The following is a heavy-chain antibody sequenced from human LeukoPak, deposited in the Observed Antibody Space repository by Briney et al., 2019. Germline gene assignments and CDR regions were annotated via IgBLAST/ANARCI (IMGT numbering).Heavy chain of an antibody. J-gene: IGHJ4*02. CDR1: GGSISSSSYY. D-gene: IGHD6-19*01. Sequence: SETLSLTCTVSGGSISSSSYYWGWIRQPPGKGLEWIGSIYYSGSTYYNPSLKSRVTISVDTSKNQFSLKLSSVTAADTAVYYCASTSVAGTTNYFDYWGQGTLVTVSS. CDR2: IYYSGST. CDR3: ASTSVAGTTNYFDY. V-gene: IGHV4-39*07.